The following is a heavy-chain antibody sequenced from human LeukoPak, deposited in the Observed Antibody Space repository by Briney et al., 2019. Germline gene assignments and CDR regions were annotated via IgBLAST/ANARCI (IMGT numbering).Heavy chain of an antibody. V-gene: IGHV1-2*02. CDR3: ARGTGIAAATD. Sequence: ASVKVSCKASGYTFTDYYIHWVRQAPGQGLEWMGWINPNSGVTNYAQKLQGRVTMTTDTSTSTAYMELRSLRSDDTAVYYCARGTGIAAATDWGQGTLVTVSS. CDR2: INPNSGVT. CDR1: GYTFTDYY. D-gene: IGHD6-13*01. J-gene: IGHJ4*02.